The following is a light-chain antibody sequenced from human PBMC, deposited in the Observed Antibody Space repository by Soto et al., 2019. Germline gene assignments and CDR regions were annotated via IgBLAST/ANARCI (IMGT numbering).Light chain of an antibody. CDR1: SSNIGAGYD. J-gene: IGLJ3*02. CDR2: SNN. CDR3: QSFDSSLSGWV. Sequence: QSVLTQPPSVSGAPGQRVTISCTGSSSNIGAGYDVHWYQQLPGTAPKLLIYSNNNRPSGFPDRFSGSKSGTSAYLAISGLQAEDEADYYCQSFDSSLSGWVFGGGTQLTVL. V-gene: IGLV1-40*01.